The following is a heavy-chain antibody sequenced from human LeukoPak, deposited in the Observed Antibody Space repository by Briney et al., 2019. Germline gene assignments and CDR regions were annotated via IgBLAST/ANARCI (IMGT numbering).Heavy chain of an antibody. CDR3: AKDLLRIYWRTFDS. D-gene: IGHD3-10*01. CDR1: GFDFSSHA. J-gene: IGHJ4*02. Sequence: GGSLRLSCVASGFDFSSHAMTWVRQVPGKGLEWVSSFNDTGSSTYYADSVKGRFTISRDNSKNTLYLQMTNLRAEDTAVYFCAKDLLRIYWRTFDSWGQGALVIVS. CDR2: FNDTGSST. V-gene: IGHV3-23*01.